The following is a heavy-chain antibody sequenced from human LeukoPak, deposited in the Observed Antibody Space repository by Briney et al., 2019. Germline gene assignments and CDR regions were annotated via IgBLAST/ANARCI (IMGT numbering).Heavy chain of an antibody. J-gene: IGHJ4*02. CDR1: GYTFTRYN. Sequence: ASVKVSCKASGYTFTRYNMHWVRQAPGQGLEWMGIINPSGGGTTYAHKFQGRVTMTRDTSTSTVYMELSSMSSEDTAVYYCAAGYSGSYYVYWGQGTLVTVSS. CDR2: INPSGGGT. D-gene: IGHD1-26*01. V-gene: IGHV1-46*01. CDR3: AAGYSGSYYVY.